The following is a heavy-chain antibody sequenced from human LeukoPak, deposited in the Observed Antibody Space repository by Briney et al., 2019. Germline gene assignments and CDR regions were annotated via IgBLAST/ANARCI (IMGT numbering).Heavy chain of an antibody. Sequence: PEGSLRLSCAASRFTFSSYAMSWVRQAPGKGLEWVPVISGSGTSTYYADSVRGRFTISRDNSKNTLYLQMNSLRAEDTAIYYCAKVGGDWSGYYYYGLDVWGQGTTVTVSS. J-gene: IGHJ6*02. CDR3: AKVGGDWSGYYYYGLDV. V-gene: IGHV3-23*01. CDR1: RFTFSSYA. CDR2: ISGSGTST. D-gene: IGHD1-26*01.